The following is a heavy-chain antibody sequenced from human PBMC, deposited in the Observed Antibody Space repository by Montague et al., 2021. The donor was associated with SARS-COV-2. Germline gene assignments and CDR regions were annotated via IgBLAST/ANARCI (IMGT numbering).Heavy chain of an antibody. V-gene: IGHV4-34*01. CDR1: GGSFSGYY. Sequence: SETLSLTCAVYGGSFSGYYWSWIRQPPGKGLEWIGEINHSGSTNYNPSLKSRVTISVDTSKNQFSLKLSSVTAADTAVYYCARARQDVVVPSRGIGAYYYYHYMDVWGKGTTVTVS. J-gene: IGHJ6*03. CDR3: ARARQDVVVPSRGIGAYYYYHYMDV. D-gene: IGHD2-2*01. CDR2: INHSGST.